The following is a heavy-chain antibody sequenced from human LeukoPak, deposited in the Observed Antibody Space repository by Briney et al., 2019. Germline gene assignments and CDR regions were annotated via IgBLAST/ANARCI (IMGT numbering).Heavy chain of an antibody. Sequence: GGSLRLSCAASGFTFSDYYMSWIRQAPGKGLEWVSYISSSGSTIYYADSVKDRFTISRDNAKNSLYLQMNSLRAEDTAVYYCARYADSSGYYYYPDAFDIWGQGTMVTVSS. CDR1: GFTFSDYY. V-gene: IGHV3-11*01. CDR2: ISSSGSTI. D-gene: IGHD3-22*01. CDR3: ARYADSSGYYYYPDAFDI. J-gene: IGHJ3*02.